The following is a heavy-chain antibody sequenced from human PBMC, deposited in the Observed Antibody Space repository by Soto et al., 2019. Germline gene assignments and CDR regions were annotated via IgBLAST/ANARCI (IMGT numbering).Heavy chain of an antibody. CDR3: ARSGELLQTFDS. Sequence: EVQLVESGGGLVKPGGSLRLSCVVSGVSFSDYSMNWVRQAPGKGLEWVSLITGNSEYKYYAGSVKGRFTVSRDNAKNPLYLQMNSLTVEDTAVYYCARSGELLQTFDSWGQGTLVTVSS. CDR1: GVSFSDYS. D-gene: IGHD1-26*01. CDR2: ITGNSEYK. J-gene: IGHJ4*02. V-gene: IGHV3-21*06.